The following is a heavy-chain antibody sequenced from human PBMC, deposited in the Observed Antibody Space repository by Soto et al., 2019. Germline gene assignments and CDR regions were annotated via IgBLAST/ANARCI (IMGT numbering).Heavy chain of an antibody. V-gene: IGHV3-21*06. CDR3: ARESEDLTSNFDY. CDR1: RYSVRGSA. CDR2: ISSTTNYI. J-gene: IGHJ4*02. Sequence: GGSLRLSCAASRYSVRGSAMIWARQASGEGLQSVSSISSTTNYIYYGDYMKGRFTISRDNAKNSLYLEMNSLRAEDTAVYYCARESEDLTSNFDYWGQGTLVTVSS.